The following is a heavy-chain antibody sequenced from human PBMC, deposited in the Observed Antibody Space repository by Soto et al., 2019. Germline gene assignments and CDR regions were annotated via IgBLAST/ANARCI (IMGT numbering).Heavy chain of an antibody. J-gene: IGHJ1*01. CDR2: IYYSGST. D-gene: IGHD3-9*01. CDR3: ASSRGTGPYPHDFQP. V-gene: IGHV4-31*03. Sequence: QVQLQESGPGLVKPSQTLSLTCTASGGSISSGDYYWSWMRQHPGKGLEWIGYIYYSGSTYYNPSLKSRVTISVHTSNNQFPLQLSSVTAADTAVYYCASSRGTGPYPHDFQPWGQGTLVPVSS. CDR1: GGSISSGDYY.